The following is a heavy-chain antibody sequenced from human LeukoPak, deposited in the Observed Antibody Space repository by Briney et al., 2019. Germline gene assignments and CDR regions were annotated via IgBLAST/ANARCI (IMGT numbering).Heavy chain of an antibody. J-gene: IGHJ6*04. CDR1: GGSISSNCYY. V-gene: IGHV4-39*01. CDR2: IYYSGST. Sequence: PSETLSLTCPVSGGSISSNCYYWVWIRQPPGKGLEWIGSIYYSGSTYYNPSLKSRVTISVDTSKNQFSLKLSSVTAADTAVYSCGRHSHYNYSMDVWGKGTTVTVCS. CDR3: GRHSHYNYSMDV.